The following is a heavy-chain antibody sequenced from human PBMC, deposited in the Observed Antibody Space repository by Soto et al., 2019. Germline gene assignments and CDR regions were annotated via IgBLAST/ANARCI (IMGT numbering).Heavy chain of an antibody. D-gene: IGHD3-22*01. Sequence: GGSLRLSCAASGFTFSSYGMHWVRQAPGKGLEWVAVISYDGSNKYYADSVKGRFTISRDNSKNTLYLQMNSLRTEDTAVYYCAKDVSGYYDSSGFQSPFDYWGQGTLVTVSS. CDR1: GFTFSSYG. CDR2: ISYDGSNK. J-gene: IGHJ4*02. V-gene: IGHV3-30*18. CDR3: AKDVSGYYDSSGFQSPFDY.